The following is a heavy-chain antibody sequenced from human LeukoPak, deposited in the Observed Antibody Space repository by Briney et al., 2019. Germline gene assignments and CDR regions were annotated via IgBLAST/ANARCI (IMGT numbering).Heavy chain of an antibody. J-gene: IGHJ6*02. V-gene: IGHV3-30-3*01. CDR3: AREMTTRSYYYYYGMDV. Sequence: PGRSLRLSCAASGFTFSSYAMHWVRQAPGKGLEWVAVISHDGSNKYYADSVKGRFTISRDNSENTLYLQMNSLRAEDTAVYYCAREMTTRSYYYYYGMDVWGQGTTVTVSS. CDR1: GFTFSSYA. CDR2: ISHDGSNK. D-gene: IGHD4-11*01.